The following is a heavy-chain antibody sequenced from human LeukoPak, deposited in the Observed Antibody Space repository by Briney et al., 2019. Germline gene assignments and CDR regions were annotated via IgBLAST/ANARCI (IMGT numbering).Heavy chain of an antibody. D-gene: IGHD3-9*01. CDR1: GYTFTSYA. CDR3: ARSPDILTGENFDY. V-gene: IGHV1-2*02. Sequence: ASVKVSCKASGYTFTSYAMNWVRQAPGQGLEWMGWINLNSGGTNDAQKFQDRGTMTRDTSISTAYMELSRLRSDDTAVYYCARSPDILTGENFDYWGQGTLVTVSS. CDR2: INLNSGGT. J-gene: IGHJ4*02.